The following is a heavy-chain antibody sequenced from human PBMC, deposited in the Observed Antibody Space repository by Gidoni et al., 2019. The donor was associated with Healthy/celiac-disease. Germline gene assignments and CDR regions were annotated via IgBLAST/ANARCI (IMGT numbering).Heavy chain of an antibody. CDR3: ARGRRPITGTTRGFYFDY. CDR2: INHSGST. Sequence: QVQLQQLGAGLLKPPETLSLTCAVYGGSFSGYYWSWIRQPPGKGLEWIGEINHSGSTNYNPSLKSRVTISVDTSKNQFSLKLSSVTAADTAVYYCARGRRPITGTTRGFYFDYWGQGTLVTVSS. CDR1: GGSFSGYY. V-gene: IGHV4-34*01. J-gene: IGHJ4*02. D-gene: IGHD1-20*01.